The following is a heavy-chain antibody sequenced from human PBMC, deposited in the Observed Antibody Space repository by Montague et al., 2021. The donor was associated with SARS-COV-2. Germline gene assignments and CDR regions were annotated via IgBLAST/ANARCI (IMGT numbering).Heavy chain of an antibody. V-gene: IGHV4-34*01. D-gene: IGHD3-3*01. Sequence: SETLSLTCTVSGGSLSGYYWAWIRQTPAKGLEWIGEINHSGSTNYNPSLKSRVTISVDTSKNQFSLKLSSVTAADTAVYYCARDPWRITIFGVVTRYGMDVWGQGTTVTVSS. CDR1: GGSLSGYY. CDR2: INHSGST. CDR3: ARDPWRITIFGVVTRYGMDV. J-gene: IGHJ6*02.